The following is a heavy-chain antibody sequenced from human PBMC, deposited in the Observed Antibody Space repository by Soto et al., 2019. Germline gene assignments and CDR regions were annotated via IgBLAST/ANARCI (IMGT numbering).Heavy chain of an antibody. V-gene: IGHV6-1*01. CDR1: GDSISSNSAA. Sequence: SQTLSLTCAISGDSISSNSAAWNWIRQSPSRGFEWLGRTYYMSRWYHEYAVSVKSRIIINPDTSKNQVSLQLNSVTPDDTAVYCCASYRYDYWGQGTVVTVSS. CDR3: ASYRYDY. J-gene: IGHJ4*02. CDR2: TYYMSRWYH. D-gene: IGHD4-4*01.